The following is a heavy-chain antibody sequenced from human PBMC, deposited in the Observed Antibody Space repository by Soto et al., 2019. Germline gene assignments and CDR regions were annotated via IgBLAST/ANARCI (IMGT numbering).Heavy chain of an antibody. CDR2: IYWNGDK. D-gene: IGHD6-19*01. CDR3: AHRPSGWFLFDY. CDR1: GFSLSTSGVG. Sequence: ESGPTLVNPTQTLTLTCTFSGFSLSTSGVGVGWIRQSPGKALQWLALIYWNGDKRYNPSLKTRLTITKDTSKTQVVLTLTNMDPVDTATYYCAHRPSGWFLFDYWGQGTLVTVSS. V-gene: IGHV2-5*01. J-gene: IGHJ4*02.